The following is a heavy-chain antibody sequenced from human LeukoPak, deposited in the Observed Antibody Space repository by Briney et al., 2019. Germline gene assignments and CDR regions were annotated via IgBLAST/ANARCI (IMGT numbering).Heavy chain of an antibody. Sequence: PGGSLRLSCAASEXTFSSYGMHWVRQAPGKGLEWVAVLSYDGSNQYYADTVKGRFTISRDNSKNTLYLQMNGLRAEDTAVYYCAKDRLGALYYYDSSGYYRFDYWGQGTLVTVSS. D-gene: IGHD3-22*01. CDR2: LSYDGSNQ. J-gene: IGHJ4*01. V-gene: IGHV3-30*18. CDR1: EXTFSSYG. CDR3: AKDRLGALYYYDSSGYYRFDY.